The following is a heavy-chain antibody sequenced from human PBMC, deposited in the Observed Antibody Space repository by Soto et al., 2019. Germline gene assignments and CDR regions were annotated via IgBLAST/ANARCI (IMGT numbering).Heavy chain of an antibody. CDR3: ASQDIVLMVYEFDY. V-gene: IGHV3-30-3*01. CDR2: ISYDGSNK. D-gene: IGHD2-8*01. CDR1: GFTFSSYA. Sequence: GGSLRLSCAASGFTFSSYAMHWVRQAPGKGLEWVAVISYDGSNKYYADSVKGRFTISRDNSKNTLYLQMNSLRAEDTAVYYCASQDIVLMVYEFDYWGQGTLVTVSS. J-gene: IGHJ4*02.